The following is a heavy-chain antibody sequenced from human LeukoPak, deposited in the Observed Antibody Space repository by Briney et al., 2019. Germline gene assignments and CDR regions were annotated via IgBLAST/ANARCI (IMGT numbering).Heavy chain of an antibody. Sequence: GRSLRLSCAASGFTFSSYGMHWVRQAPGKGLEWVAVIWYGGSNKYYADSVKGRFTISRDNSKNAVYLQMNSLRAEDTAIYYCAKGTANWGSHYMDVWGKGTSVTVSS. CDR2: IWYGGSNK. V-gene: IGHV3-33*06. CDR3: AKGTANWGSHYMDV. D-gene: IGHD7-27*01. CDR1: GFTFSSYG. J-gene: IGHJ6*03.